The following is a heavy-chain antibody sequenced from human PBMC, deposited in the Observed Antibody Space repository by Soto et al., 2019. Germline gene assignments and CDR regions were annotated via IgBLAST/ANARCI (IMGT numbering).Heavy chain of an antibody. CDR1: GYTFTSYG. D-gene: IGHD3-3*01. Sequence: ASVKVSCKASGYTFTSYGIRWVRQAPGQGHEWMRWISAYNSNTNYAQKLQGRVTMTTDTSTSTAYMELRSLRSDDTAVYYCAREGIAYDFWSGYYTPRYYYYGMDVWGQGTTVTVSS. CDR3: AREGIAYDFWSGYYTPRYYYYGMDV. J-gene: IGHJ6*02. V-gene: IGHV1-18*01. CDR2: ISAYNSNT.